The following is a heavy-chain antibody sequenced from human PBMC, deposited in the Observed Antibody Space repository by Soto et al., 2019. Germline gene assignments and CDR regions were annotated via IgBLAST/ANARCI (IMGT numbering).Heavy chain of an antibody. CDR1: GFTFDDYA. V-gene: IGHV3-43D*03. CDR3: AKDRGYYYGMDV. D-gene: IGHD3-10*01. J-gene: IGHJ6*02. Sequence: GGSLRLSCAASGFTFDDYAMHWVRQAPGKGLEWVSLISWDGGSTYYADSVKGRFTISRDNSKNSLYLQMNSLRAEDTALYYWAKDRGYYYGMDVWGQGTTVTVSS. CDR2: ISWDGGST.